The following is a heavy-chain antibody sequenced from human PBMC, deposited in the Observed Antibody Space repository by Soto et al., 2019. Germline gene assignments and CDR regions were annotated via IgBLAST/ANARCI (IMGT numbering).Heavy chain of an antibody. V-gene: IGHV3-30*18. CDR3: AKEQGMTVAGTVYFQH. CDR2: ISYDGSNK. D-gene: IGHD6-19*01. J-gene: IGHJ1*01. CDR1: GFTFNSYG. Sequence: GGSLRLSCAASGFTFNSYGMHWVRQAPGKGLEWVAVISYDGSNKFYADSVKGRFTISRDNSKNTLYLQMNSLRAEDTAVYYCAKEQGMTVAGTVYFQHWGQGTLVTVSS.